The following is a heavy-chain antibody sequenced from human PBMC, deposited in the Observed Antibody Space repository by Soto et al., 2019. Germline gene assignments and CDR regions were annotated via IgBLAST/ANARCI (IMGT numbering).Heavy chain of an antibody. CDR1: GGSISSSSFH. Sequence: SETLSLTCTVSGGSISSSSFHWGWIRQPPEKGKEWIGSIYYSGSTYYSPSLKSRVTISVDTSKNQFSLKLSSVTAADTALYYCARRERAAGTDWWFVPWGQGTLVTVSS. CDR2: IYYSGST. D-gene: IGHD6-13*01. V-gene: IGHV4-39*01. J-gene: IGHJ5*02. CDR3: ARRERAAGTDWWFVP.